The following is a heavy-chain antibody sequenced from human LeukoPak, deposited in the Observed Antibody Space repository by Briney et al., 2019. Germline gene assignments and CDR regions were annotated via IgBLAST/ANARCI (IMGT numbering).Heavy chain of an antibody. CDR2: MNPNSGNT. V-gene: IGHV1-8*01. CDR1: GYTFTIYD. Sequence: ASVTVSFTSSGYTFTIYDINWVRQAPGQGNEWVGWMNPNSGNTGYAQKFQGRVTMTRNTAISKDYMELSSLRSEDTAVYYCAREWDSSGYPHWGQGTLVTVSS. J-gene: IGHJ4*02. D-gene: IGHD3-22*01. CDR3: AREWDSSGYPH.